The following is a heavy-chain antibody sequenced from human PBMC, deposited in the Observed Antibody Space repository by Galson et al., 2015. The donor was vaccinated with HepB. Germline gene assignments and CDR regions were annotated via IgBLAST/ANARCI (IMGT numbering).Heavy chain of an antibody. CDR1: GFTFSSYS. CDR2: ISSSSSYI. V-gene: IGHV3-21*01. CDR3: ARGGLGYCSSTSCYGVWAFDI. J-gene: IGHJ3*02. D-gene: IGHD2-2*01. Sequence: SLRLSCAASGFTFSSYSMNWVRQAPGKGLEWVSSISSSSSYIYYADSVKGRFTISRDNAKNSLYLQMNSLRAEDTAVYYCARGGLGYCSSTSCYGVWAFDIWGQGTMVTVSS.